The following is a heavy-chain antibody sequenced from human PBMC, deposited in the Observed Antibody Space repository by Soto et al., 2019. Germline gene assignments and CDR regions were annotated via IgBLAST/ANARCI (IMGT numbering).Heavy chain of an antibody. V-gene: IGHV4-59*01. CDR3: ARESRSTVTMFDY. D-gene: IGHD4-17*01. CDR2: IYYSGST. J-gene: IGHJ4*02. Sequence: PSETLSLTCTVSGGPITSYYWSWIRQPPGKGLEWIGYIYYSGSTNYNPSLKSRVTISVDTSKNQFSLKLSSVTAADTAVYFCARESRSTVTMFDYWGQGTLVTVSS. CDR1: GGPITSYY.